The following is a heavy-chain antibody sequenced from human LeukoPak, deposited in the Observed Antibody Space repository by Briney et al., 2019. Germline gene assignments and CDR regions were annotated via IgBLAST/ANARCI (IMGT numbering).Heavy chain of an antibody. CDR3: AKLNGVVILDMDV. J-gene: IGHJ6*03. CDR2: IRYDGSNK. Sequence: GGSLRLTCAASGFTFSSYGMHWVRQAPGKGLEWVAFIRYDGSNKYYADSVKGRFTISRDNSKNTLYLQMNSLRAEDTAVYYCAKLNGVVILDMDVWGKGTTDTVSS. CDR1: GFTFSSYG. V-gene: IGHV3-30*02. D-gene: IGHD3-3*01.